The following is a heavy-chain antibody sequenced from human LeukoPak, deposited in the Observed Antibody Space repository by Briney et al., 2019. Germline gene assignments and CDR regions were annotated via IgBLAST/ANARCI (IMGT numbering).Heavy chain of an antibody. CDR3: ATSGCFVLPNAITGNWYMDV. J-gene: IGHJ6*03. CDR1: GFAFSDYS. V-gene: IGHV3-21*01. D-gene: IGHD3-10*01. CDR2: ITSAGGYI. Sequence: GTSLRLSCGASGFAFSDYSLNWVRQAPRKGLAWVASITSAGGYIYYEGSGTGQFDISRDNAQISLFLQMNSLSDEDTAVCFCATSGCFVLPNAITGNWYMDVWGRGTAVTVSS.